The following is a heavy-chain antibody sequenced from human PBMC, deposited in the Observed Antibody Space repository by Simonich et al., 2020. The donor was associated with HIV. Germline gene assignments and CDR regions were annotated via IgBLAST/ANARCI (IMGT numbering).Heavy chain of an antibody. Sequence: QVQLVQSGAEVKKPGASVKVSCKASGYTFTGYYMHWVRQAPGQGLEWMGRINPNSGGTNYAQKFQGRVTMTRETTISTAYMELSRLRSDDTAVYYCARAYSSGFTFDYWGQGTLVTVSS. CDR3: ARAYSSGFTFDY. D-gene: IGHD6-19*01. CDR1: GYTFTGYY. J-gene: IGHJ4*02. CDR2: INPNSGGT. V-gene: IGHV1-2*06.